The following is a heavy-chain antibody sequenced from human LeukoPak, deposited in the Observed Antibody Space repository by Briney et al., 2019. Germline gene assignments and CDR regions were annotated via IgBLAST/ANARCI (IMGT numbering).Heavy chain of an antibody. CDR1: GFTFSNYA. CDR3: AKARITILLDY. J-gene: IGHJ4*02. Sequence: PGGSLRLSCAASGFTFSNYAMSWVRQAPGKGLEWVSTISGSGGSTYYTDSVKGRFTISRDNSKNTLYLLMNSLSAEDTAVYYCAKARITILLDYWGQGTLVTVSS. CDR2: ISGSGGST. D-gene: IGHD3-9*01. V-gene: IGHV3-23*01.